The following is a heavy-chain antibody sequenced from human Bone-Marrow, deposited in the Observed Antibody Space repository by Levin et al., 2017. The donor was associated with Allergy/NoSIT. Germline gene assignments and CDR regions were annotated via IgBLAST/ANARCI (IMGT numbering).Heavy chain of an antibody. V-gene: IGHV1-2*02. CDR3: AGGGSGSNDY. CDR1: GYTFSDYY. CDR2: INPKRGDT. J-gene: IGHJ4*02. D-gene: IGHD1-26*01. Sequence: ASVKVSCTISGYTFSDYYIHWVRQAPGQGLEWMGWINPKRGDTNFAQKFHGRVVLSRNTSISTAYMELGRLRSDDTALYCCAGGGSGSNDYWGQGTLVTVSS.